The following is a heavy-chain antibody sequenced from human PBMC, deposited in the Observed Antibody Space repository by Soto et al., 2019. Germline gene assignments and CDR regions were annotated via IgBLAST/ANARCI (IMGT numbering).Heavy chain of an antibody. J-gene: IGHJ5*01. V-gene: IGHV3-30*03. CDR2: LSHDGTIA. CDR1: GFTFNNYG. CDR3: ARDWGSSGWFNWFDS. D-gene: IGHD6-19*01. Sequence: GSLRLSCAASGFTFNNYGMHWVRQAPGKGLEWVAMLSHDGTIAYYGDSVRGRFTVSRDESKNTHYLQMNSLRPEDTALYYCARDWGSSGWFNWFDSWGQGTLVTVSS.